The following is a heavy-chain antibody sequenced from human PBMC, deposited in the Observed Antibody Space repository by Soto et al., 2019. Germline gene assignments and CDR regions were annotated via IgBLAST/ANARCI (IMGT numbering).Heavy chain of an antibody. CDR1: GYTFTNYG. CDR3: AGGPEGPGWRGRWFDS. Sequence: QVQLVQSGTEVKKPGASVKVSCKASGYTFTNYGITWVRQVPGQGLEWVGWIVTYNGNTNSAQTPQGRVTMTTDTSASTAYMELRRLRPDDTAVYCCAGGPEGPGWRGRWFDSLLQGTLVTVSS. CDR2: IVTYNGNT. V-gene: IGHV1-18*01. D-gene: IGHD6-19*01. J-gene: IGHJ5*01.